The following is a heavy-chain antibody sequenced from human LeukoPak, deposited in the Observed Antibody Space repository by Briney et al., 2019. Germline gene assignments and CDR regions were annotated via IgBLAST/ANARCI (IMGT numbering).Heavy chain of an antibody. CDR1: GFTFDEYG. V-gene: IGHV3-20*04. CDR3: ARFVSYGLYYFDY. CDR2: INWNGGST. D-gene: IGHD5-18*01. J-gene: IGHJ4*02. Sequence: GGSLRLSCAASGFTFDEYGMSWVRQAPGKGLEWVSGINWNGGSTGYADSVKGRFTISRDNAKNSLYLQMNSLRAEDTAVYYCARFVSYGLYYFDYWGQGTLVTVSS.